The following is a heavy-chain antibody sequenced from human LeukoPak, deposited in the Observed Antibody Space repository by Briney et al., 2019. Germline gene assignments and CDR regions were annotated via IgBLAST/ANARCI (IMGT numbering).Heavy chain of an antibody. J-gene: IGHJ4*02. D-gene: IGHD3-9*01. CDR1: GGTFSSYA. V-gene: IGHV1-69*01. CDR2: IIPIFGTA. CDR3: ARGDYDILTGYYFDY. Sequence: ASVKLSCKASGGTFSSYAISWVRQAPGQGLEWMGGIIPIFGTANYAQKFQGRVTITADESTSTAYMELSSLRSEDTAVYYCARGDYDILTGYYFDYWGQGTLVTVSS.